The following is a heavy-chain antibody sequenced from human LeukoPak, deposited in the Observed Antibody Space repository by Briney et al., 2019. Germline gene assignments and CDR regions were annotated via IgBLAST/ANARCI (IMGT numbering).Heavy chain of an antibody. V-gene: IGHV1-69*04. D-gene: IGHD3-3*01. J-gene: IGHJ4*02. CDR3: ARATLRFLGTTNYYYFDY. CDR2: IIPILGIA. Sequence: ASVKVSCKASGGTFSSYAISWVRQAPGQGLEWMGRIIPILGIANYAQKFQGRVTITADKSTSTAYMELSSLRSEDTAVYYCARATLRFLGTTNYYYFDYWGQGTLVTVSS. CDR1: GGTFSSYA.